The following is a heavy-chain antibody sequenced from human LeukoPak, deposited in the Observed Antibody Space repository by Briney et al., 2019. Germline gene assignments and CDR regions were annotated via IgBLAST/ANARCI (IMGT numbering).Heavy chain of an antibody. CDR1: GFTFSSCA. D-gene: IGHD1-26*01. CDR2: ISRSGKNT. CDR3: AKETISGVGVPRSDY. J-gene: IGHJ4*02. V-gene: IGHV3-23*01. Sequence: PGGSLRLSCVAPGFTFSSCAMSWVRQAPGKGLEWVSAISRSGKNTYYEDSVKGRFTISRDNSENTLYLQMGSLGAEDTAVYYCAKETISGVGVPRSDYWGQGTLVTVSS.